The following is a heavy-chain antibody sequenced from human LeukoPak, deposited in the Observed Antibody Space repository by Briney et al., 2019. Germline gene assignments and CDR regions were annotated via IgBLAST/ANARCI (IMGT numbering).Heavy chain of an antibody. J-gene: IGHJ4*02. D-gene: IGHD3-22*01. V-gene: IGHV3-21*01. CDR2: ISRSSSFI. Sequence: GGSLRLSCAASGFTFSSYSMNWVRQAPGKGLEWVSSISRSSSFIYYADSVKGRFTISRDNAKNSLYLQMNSLRAEDTAVYYCARALYDSSGYYSHFDYWGQGTLVTVSS. CDR3: ARALYDSSGYYSHFDY. CDR1: GFTFSSYS.